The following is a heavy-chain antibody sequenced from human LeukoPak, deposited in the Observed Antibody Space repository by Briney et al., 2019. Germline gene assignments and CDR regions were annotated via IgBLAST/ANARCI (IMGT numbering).Heavy chain of an antibody. Sequence: ASVTVSCKASGYTFTSYGISWVRQAPGQGLEWMGWISAYNGNTNYAQKLQGRVTMTTDTSTSTAYMELRSLRSDDTAVYYCARERGYSSGWVHFDYWGQGTLVTVSS. CDR3: ARERGYSSGWVHFDY. V-gene: IGHV1-18*01. D-gene: IGHD6-19*01. J-gene: IGHJ4*02. CDR2: ISAYNGNT. CDR1: GYTFTSYG.